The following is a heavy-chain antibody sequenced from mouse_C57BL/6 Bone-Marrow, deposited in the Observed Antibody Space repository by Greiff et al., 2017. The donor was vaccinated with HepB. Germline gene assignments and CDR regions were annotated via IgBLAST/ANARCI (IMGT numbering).Heavy chain of an antibody. CDR3: ARDKSPVVSAMDY. CDR2: ISDGGSYT. Sequence: EVKLVESGGGLVKPGGSLKLSCAASGFTFSSYAMSWVRQTPEKRLEWVATISDGGSYTYYPDNVKGRFTISRDNAKKNLYLQMSHLKSEDTAMYYCARDKSPVVSAMDYWGQGTSVTVSS. V-gene: IGHV5-4*01. D-gene: IGHD1-1*01. J-gene: IGHJ4*01. CDR1: GFTFSSYA.